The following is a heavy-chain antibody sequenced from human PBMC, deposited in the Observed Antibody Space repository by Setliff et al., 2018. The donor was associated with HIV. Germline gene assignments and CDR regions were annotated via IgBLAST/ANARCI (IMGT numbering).Heavy chain of an antibody. CDR3: ARGGGFWSGQLDY. J-gene: IGHJ4*02. CDR2: IYTSGRT. CDR1: GGSMSSTIYY. Sequence: PSETLSLTCTVSGGSMSSTIYYWSWIRQPAGKGLEWIGHIYTSGRTNYNPSLKSRVTISVDTSKNQFSLKLSSVTAADTAVYYCARGGGFWSGQLDYWGQGTLVTV. D-gene: IGHD3-3*01. V-gene: IGHV4-61*09.